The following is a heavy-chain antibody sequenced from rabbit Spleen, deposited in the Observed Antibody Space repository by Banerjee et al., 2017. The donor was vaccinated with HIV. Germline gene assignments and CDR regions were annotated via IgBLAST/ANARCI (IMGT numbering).Heavy chain of an antibody. V-gene: IGHV1S45*01. CDR1: GFSFSSGYY. CDR3: ASAYSDVYFNL. CDR2: IAIGSVRT. D-gene: IGHD6-1*01. Sequence: QEHLVESGGGLVQPEGSLTLTCTASGFSFSSGYYMCWVRQAPGKGLEWIGCIAIGSVRTYYASWAKGRFTISKTSSTTVTLQMTSLTVADTATYFCASAYSDVYFNLWGPGTLVTVS. J-gene: IGHJ4*01.